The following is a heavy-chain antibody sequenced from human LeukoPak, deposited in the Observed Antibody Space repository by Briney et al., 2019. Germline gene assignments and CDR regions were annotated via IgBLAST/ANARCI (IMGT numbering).Heavy chain of an antibody. J-gene: IGHJ5*02. D-gene: IGHD3-22*01. CDR3: ARLTDYYDSSGYYRNYNWFDP. CDR2: IFPGDTDT. CDR1: GYSFSNYW. Sequence: RGESLQMSCKGSGYSFSNYWIAWVRRMPGKGLEWMGIIFPGDTDTKYSPSFQGQVTISADKSINTAYLQWSSLTASDTAIYCCARLTDYYDSSGYYRNYNWFDPWGQGTLVTVSS. V-gene: IGHV5-51*01.